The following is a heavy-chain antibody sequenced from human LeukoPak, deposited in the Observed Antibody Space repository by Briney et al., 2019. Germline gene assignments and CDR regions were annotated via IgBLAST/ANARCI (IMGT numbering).Heavy chain of an antibody. CDR2: IYYSGST. CDR1: GGSISSYY. V-gene: IGHV4-59*01. D-gene: IGHD5-24*01. CDR3: ARVVERDGYNCPQD. Sequence: SETLSLTCTVSGGSISSYYWSWVRQPPGKGLEWIGYIYYSGSTNYNPSLKSRVTISVDTSKNKLSQKQSSVTAADTAVYYCARVVERDGYNCPQDWGQGTLVTVSS. J-gene: IGHJ4*02.